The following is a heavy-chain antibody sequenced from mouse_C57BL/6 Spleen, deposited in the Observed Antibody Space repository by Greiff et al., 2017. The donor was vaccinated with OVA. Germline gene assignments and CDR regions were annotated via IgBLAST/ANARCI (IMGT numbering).Heavy chain of an antibody. CDR3: TKSRSGYVFFVY. V-gene: IGHV1-55*01. D-gene: IGHD3-2*02. J-gene: IGHJ2*01. Sequence: QVQLQQPGAELVKPGASVKMSCKASGYTFTSYWITWVKQRPGQGLEWIGDIYPGSGSTNYNEKFKSKATLTVDTSSSTAYMQLSSLTSEDSAVYYCTKSRSGYVFFVYWGQGPTLTVSS. CDR1: GYTFTSYW. CDR2: IYPGSGST.